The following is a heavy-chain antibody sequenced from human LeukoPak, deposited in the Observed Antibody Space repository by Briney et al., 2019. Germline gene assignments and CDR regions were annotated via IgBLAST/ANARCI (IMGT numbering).Heavy chain of an antibody. J-gene: IGHJ6*03. D-gene: IGHD3-9*01. CDR2: ISAYNGNT. CDR1: GYTFTSYG. Sequence: GSVKVSCKASGYTFTSYGISWVRQAPGQGLEWMGWISAYNGNTNYAQKLQGRVTMTTDTSTGTAYMELRSLRSDDTAVYYCARLSITISKNYYYYMDVWGKGTTVTVSS. CDR3: ARLSITISKNYYYYMDV. V-gene: IGHV1-18*01.